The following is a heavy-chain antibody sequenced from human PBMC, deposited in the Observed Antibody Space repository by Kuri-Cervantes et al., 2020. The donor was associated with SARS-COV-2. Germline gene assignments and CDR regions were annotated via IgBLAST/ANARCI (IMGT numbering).Heavy chain of an antibody. J-gene: IGHJ4*02. CDR3: ARYYGDYDGYFDY. D-gene: IGHD4-17*01. V-gene: IGHV3-30*04. CDR1: GFTFSSYA. CDR2: ISYDGSNK. Sequence: GESLKISCAASGFTFSSYAMHWVRRAPGKGLEWVAVISYDGSNKYYADSVKGRFTISRDNSKNTLYLQMNSLRAEDTAVYYCARYYGDYDGYFDYWGQGTLVTVSS.